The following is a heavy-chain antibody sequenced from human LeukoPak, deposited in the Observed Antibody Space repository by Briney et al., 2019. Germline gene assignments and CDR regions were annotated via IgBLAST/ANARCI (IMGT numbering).Heavy chain of an antibody. J-gene: IGHJ4*02. CDR1: GFTFSSYW. D-gene: IGHD3-22*01. CDR2: IKTDGSST. V-gene: IGHV3-74*01. CDR3: ARVQNTYYYDSSGYYEFDY. Sequence: PGGSLRLSCAASGFTFSSYWMHWVRQAPGKGLVWVSRIKTDGSSTNYADSVKGRFTISRDNAKNTLYLQMNSLRAEDTAVYYCARVQNTYYYDSSGYYEFDYWGQGTLVTVSS.